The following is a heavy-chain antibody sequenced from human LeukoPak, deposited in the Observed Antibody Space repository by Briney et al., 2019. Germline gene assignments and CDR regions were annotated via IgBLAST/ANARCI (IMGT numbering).Heavy chain of an antibody. CDR2: INHSGST. CDR1: GGSFSGYY. CDR3: ARQNFYRYYYYYMDV. Sequence: SETLSLTCAVYGGSFSGYYWSWIRQPPGKGLECIGEINHSGSTNYNPSLKSRVTISVDTSKNQFSLKLSSVTAADTTVYYCARQNFYRYYYYYMDVWGKGTTVTISS. V-gene: IGHV4-34*01. J-gene: IGHJ6*03. D-gene: IGHD3-16*02.